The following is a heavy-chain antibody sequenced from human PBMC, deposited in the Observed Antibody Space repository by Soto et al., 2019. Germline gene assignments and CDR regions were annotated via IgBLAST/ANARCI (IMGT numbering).Heavy chain of an antibody. CDR1: GYRFTSYW. J-gene: IGHJ5*02. D-gene: IGHD3-16*01. CDR2: IDPSDSYT. Sequence: GDSRKISGKGSGYRFTSYWISWVRQMPGKGLEWMGRIDPSDSYTNYSPSFQGHVTISADKSISTAYLQWSSLKASDTAMYYCARRLGHSGFLNWFDPWGQGTLVTVSS. CDR3: ARRLGHSGFLNWFDP. V-gene: IGHV5-10-1*01.